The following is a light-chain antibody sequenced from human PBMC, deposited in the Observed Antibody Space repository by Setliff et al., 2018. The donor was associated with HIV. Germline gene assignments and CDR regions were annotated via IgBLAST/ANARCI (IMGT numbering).Light chain of an antibody. CDR3: SSYRSSSTLEFV. J-gene: IGLJ1*01. V-gene: IGLV2-14*02. CDR1: SSNVGKYDF. Sequence: QSALTQPASVSGSPGQSITISCTGNSSNVGKYDFVSWYRQYPGKVPKLMIYEVSNRPSGVSNRFSGSKSGNTASLTISGLQAEDEADYYCSSYRSSSTLEFVFGIGTKV. CDR2: EVS.